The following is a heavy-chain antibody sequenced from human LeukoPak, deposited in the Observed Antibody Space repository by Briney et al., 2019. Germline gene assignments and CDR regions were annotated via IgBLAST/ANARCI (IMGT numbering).Heavy chain of an antibody. CDR3: ARGRLYGGYVMHWFDP. D-gene: IGHD5-12*01. V-gene: IGHV4-38-2*02. J-gene: IGHJ5*02. Sequence: PSETLSLTCTVSGYSISSGYYWSWIRQPPGKGLEWIGEINHSGSTNYNPSLKSRVTISVDTSKNQFSLKLSSVTAADTAVYYCARGRLYGGYVMHWFDPWGQGTLVTVSS. CDR1: GYSISSGYY. CDR2: INHSGST.